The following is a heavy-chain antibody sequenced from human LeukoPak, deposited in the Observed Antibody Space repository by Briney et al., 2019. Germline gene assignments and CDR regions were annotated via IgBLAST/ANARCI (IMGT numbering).Heavy chain of an antibody. CDR3: TRGSDGYYYDFDY. CDR2: ISTSSSYT. D-gene: IGHD3-22*01. J-gene: IGHJ4*02. CDR1: GFTFTNYW. Sequence: GGSLRLSCAASGFTFTNYWMNWVRQAPGKGLEWVSYISTSSSYTKYADSVKGRFTISRDNAKNSLYLQMNSLRAEDTAVYYCTRGSDGYYYDFDYWGQGTLVTVSS. V-gene: IGHV3-21*05.